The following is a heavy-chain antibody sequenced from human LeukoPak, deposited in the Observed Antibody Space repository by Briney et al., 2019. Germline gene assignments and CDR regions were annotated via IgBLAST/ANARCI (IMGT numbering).Heavy chain of an antibody. J-gene: IGHJ4*02. D-gene: IGHD2-15*01. V-gene: IGHV3-20*04. CDR3: ARACSGGNCSGLFDY. CDR1: GFTFDDYG. CDR2: INWNGGST. Sequence: GGSLRLSCAASGFTFDDYGMSWVRQAPGKGLEWVSGINWNGGSTGYADSVKGRFTISRDNAKNSLYLQMNSLRAEDTALYYCARACSGGNCSGLFDYWGQGTLVTVSS.